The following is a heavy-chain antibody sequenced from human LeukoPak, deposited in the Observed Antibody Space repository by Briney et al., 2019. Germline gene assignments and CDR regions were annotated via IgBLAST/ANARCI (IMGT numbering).Heavy chain of an antibody. J-gene: IGHJ4*02. CDR3: ALGVEGPFDY. Sequence: ASVKVSCKASGGTFSSYAISWVRQAPGQVLEWMGGIIPIFGTANYAQKFQGRVTITADKSTSTAYMELSSLRSEDTAVYYCALGVEGPFDYWGQGTLVTVSS. CDR2: IIPIFGTA. D-gene: IGHD2-15*01. V-gene: IGHV1-69*06. CDR1: GGTFSSYA.